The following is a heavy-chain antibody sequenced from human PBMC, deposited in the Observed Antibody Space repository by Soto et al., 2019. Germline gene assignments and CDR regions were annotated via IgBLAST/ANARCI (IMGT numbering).Heavy chain of an antibody. J-gene: IGHJ3*02. D-gene: IGHD1-1*01. Sequence: SETLSLTCAVSGGSIRSGGYSWSWIRQPPGKGLEWIGYIYHSGSTYYNHSLKGRVTISVDTSKNQFSLNLSSVSAADTAVYYCARGGHHDGTGYDAFDIWGQGTMVT. CDR1: GGSIRSGGYS. CDR2: IYHSGST. CDR3: ARGGHHDGTGYDAFDI. V-gene: IGHV4-30-2*01.